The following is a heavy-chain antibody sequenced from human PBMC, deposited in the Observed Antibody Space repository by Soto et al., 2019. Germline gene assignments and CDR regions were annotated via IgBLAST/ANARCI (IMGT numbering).Heavy chain of an antibody. D-gene: IGHD6-19*01. CDR2: TYYNGDT. V-gene: IGHV4-61*08. Sequence: VLLQESGPRLLRPSETLSLTCTVSDDSFRGAEYYWSWIRQPLGKVPEWIGYTYYNGDTKYNPALRSRVTLSEYPSNNQFSLRRSSVTAVDTAVYFCARGPAYINGLLTFDLWGRGILVTVSS. CDR1: DDSFRGAEYY. CDR3: ARGPAYINGLLTFDL. J-gene: IGHJ4*02.